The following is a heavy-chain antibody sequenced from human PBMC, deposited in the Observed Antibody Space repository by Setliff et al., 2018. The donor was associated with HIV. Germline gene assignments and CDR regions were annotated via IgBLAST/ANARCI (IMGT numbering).Heavy chain of an antibody. CDR2: FYTTGST. CDR3: ARDVYFSRGDYFDY. V-gene: IGHV4-61*09. CDR1: GASISSGTYY. D-gene: IGHD3-3*01. Sequence: PSETLSLTCTVSGASISSGTYYWSWIRQPAGKGLEWIGHFYTTGSTNYNPSLKSRVTMSLDTSKNQFSLRLSSVTAADTAVYYCARDVYFSRGDYFDYWGRGTLVTVSS. J-gene: IGHJ4*02.